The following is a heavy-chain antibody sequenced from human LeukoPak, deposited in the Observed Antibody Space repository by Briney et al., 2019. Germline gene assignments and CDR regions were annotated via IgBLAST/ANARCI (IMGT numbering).Heavy chain of an antibody. D-gene: IGHD1-26*01. CDR1: GGSISSGDYY. CDR2: IYYSGTT. J-gene: IGHJ5*02. Sequence: SQTLSLTCTVSGGSISSGDYYWSWIRQPPGKGLEWIGYIYYSGTTYYNPSLKSRVTISLDTSKNQFSLKLSSVTAADTAVYYCARAGGSSGDWFDPWGQGTLVTVSS. V-gene: IGHV4-30-4*01. CDR3: ARAGGSSGDWFDP.